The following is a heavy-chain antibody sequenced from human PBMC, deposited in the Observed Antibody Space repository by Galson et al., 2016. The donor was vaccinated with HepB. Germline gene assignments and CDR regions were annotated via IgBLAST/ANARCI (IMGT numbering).Heavy chain of an antibody. CDR3: AVYTYGFL. CDR2: IYSGGTT. V-gene: IGHV3-53*01. CDR1: GFTVSSNY. Sequence: SLRLSCAASGFTVSSNYMTWVRQAPGQGLEWVSVIYSGGTTYYAGSVKGRFTISRDNSKNTLHLQMNSLRAEDTAVYYCAVYTYGFLWGQGTLVTVSS. D-gene: IGHD5-18*01. J-gene: IGHJ4*02.